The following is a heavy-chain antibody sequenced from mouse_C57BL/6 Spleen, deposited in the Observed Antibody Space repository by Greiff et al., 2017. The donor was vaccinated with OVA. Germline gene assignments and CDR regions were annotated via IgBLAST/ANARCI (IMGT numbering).Heavy chain of an antibody. V-gene: IGHV2-2*01. Sequence: QVQLKESGPGLVQPSQSLSITCTVSGFSLTSYGVHWVRQSPGKGLEWLGVIWSGGSTDYNAAFISRLSISKDNSKSQVFFKMNSLQADDTAIYYCARNNYYDYADEGYYAMDYWGQGTSVTVSS. D-gene: IGHD2-4*01. CDR2: IWSGGST. CDR3: ARNNYYDYADEGYYAMDY. CDR1: GFSLTSYG. J-gene: IGHJ4*01.